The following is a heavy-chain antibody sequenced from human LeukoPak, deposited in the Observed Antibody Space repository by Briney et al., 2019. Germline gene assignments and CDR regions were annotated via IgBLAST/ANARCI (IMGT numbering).Heavy chain of an antibody. CDR3: ARDHSLDYGNWFDP. CDR2: ISYDGNTK. Sequence: PGGSLRLSCAASGFTFSSYAMHWVRQAPGRRLEWVAHISYDGNTKYYADSVKGRVTISRDNSKNTLYLQMNSLRIEDMAVYYCARDHSLDYGNWFDPWGQGTLVTVSS. J-gene: IGHJ5*02. D-gene: IGHD4-17*01. V-gene: IGHV3-30-3*01. CDR1: GFTFSSYA.